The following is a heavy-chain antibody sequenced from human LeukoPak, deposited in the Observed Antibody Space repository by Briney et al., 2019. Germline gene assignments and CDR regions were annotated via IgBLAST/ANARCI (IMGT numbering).Heavy chain of an antibody. Sequence: SETLSLTCTVSGGSISSDNYQWSWIRQPPGKGLEWVGYINYSGSTYYSPSLKSRFTISVDTSKNQFFLKLSSVTAADAAVYYCARYGSGSTWFDPWGQGTLVTVSS. D-gene: IGHD3-10*01. CDR2: INYSGST. J-gene: IGHJ5*02. CDR1: GGSISSDNYQ. CDR3: ARYGSGSTWFDP. V-gene: IGHV4-30-4*01.